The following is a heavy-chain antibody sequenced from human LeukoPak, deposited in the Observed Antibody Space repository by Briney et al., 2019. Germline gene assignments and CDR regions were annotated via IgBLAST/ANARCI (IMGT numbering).Heavy chain of an antibody. V-gene: IGHV3-11*01. J-gene: IGHJ4*02. CDR3: ARDAYDILTGYPDY. CDR1: GFTFSDYY. Sequence: GGSLRLSCAASGFTFSDYYMGCIRQAPGEGHGWVSYISSSGSTIYYADSVKGRFTISRDNAKNSLYLQMNSLRAEDTAVYYCARDAYDILTGYPDYWGQGTLVTVSS. D-gene: IGHD3-9*01. CDR2: ISSSGSTI.